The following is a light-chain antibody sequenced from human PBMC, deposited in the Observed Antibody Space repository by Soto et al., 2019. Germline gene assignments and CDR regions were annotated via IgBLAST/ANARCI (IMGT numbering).Light chain of an antibody. CDR2: DTS. V-gene: IGLV7-46*01. CDR3: SPSYSDVRV. CDR1: TGAVTSSHY. J-gene: IGLJ3*02. Sequence: QAVVTQEPSLTVSPGGTVTLTCGSSTGAVTSSHYPYWFQQKPGQAPRALIYDTSNKHSWTPARFSGSLLGGKPALILSGAQPEDEADYYCSPSYSDVRVFGGGTKLTVL.